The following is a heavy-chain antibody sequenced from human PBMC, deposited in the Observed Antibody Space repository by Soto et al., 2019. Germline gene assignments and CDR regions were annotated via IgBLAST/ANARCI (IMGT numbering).Heavy chain of an antibody. Sequence: PSETLSLTCTVSGGSISSYYWGWIRRPPGKGLEWIGSIYYSGSTYYNPSLKSRVTISVDTSKNQFSLKLSSVTAADTAVYYCARRWGSSFDYWAQGTLVPVS. D-gene: IGHD7-27*01. CDR1: GGSISSYY. CDR2: IYYSGST. V-gene: IGHV4-39*01. J-gene: IGHJ4*02. CDR3: ARRWGSSFDY.